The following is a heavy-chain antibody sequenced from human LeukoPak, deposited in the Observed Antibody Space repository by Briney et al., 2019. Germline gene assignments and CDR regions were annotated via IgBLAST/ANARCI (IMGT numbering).Heavy chain of an antibody. J-gene: IGHJ4*02. D-gene: IGHD1/OR15-1a*01. CDR1: GGSFSGYY. CDR2: INHSGST. Sequence: IPSETLSLTCAVYGGSFSGYYWSWIRQPPGKGLEWIGEINHSGSTYYNPSLKSRVTISVDTSKNQFSLKLSSVTAADTAVYYCASANNGLYPYIDYWGQGTLVTVSS. CDR3: ASANNGLYPYIDY. V-gene: IGHV4-34*01.